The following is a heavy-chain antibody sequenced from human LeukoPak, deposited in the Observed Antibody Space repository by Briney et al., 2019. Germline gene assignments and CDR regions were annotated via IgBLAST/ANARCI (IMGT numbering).Heavy chain of an antibody. CDR1: GGSFSGYY. J-gene: IGHJ6*02. CDR2: INHSGST. V-gene: IGHV4-34*01. CDR3: ASGDYVRYYYGMDV. D-gene: IGHD4-17*01. Sequence: SETLSLTCAVYGGSFSGYYWSWIRQPPGKGLEWIGEINHSGSTNYNPSLKGRVTISVDTSKNQFSLKLSSVTAADTAVYYCASGDYVRYYYGMDVWGQGTTVTVSS.